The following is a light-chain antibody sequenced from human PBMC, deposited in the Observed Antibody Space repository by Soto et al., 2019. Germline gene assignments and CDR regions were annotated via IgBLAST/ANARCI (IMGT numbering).Light chain of an antibody. Sequence: EVLLTQSPRTLSLSPGERATLSCRASQSVSSSYLAWYQQKNGQAPRILIYGASSRATGVPDRFSGSGYGTDFTLTISRLEPEDFAVYFCQQCGSAPLTFGQGTKVDIK. CDR2: GAS. V-gene: IGKV3-20*01. CDR1: QSVSSSY. CDR3: QQCGSAPLT. J-gene: IGKJ1*01.